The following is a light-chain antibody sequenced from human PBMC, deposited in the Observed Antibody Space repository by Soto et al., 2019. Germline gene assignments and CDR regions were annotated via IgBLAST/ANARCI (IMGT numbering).Light chain of an antibody. J-gene: IGKJ4*01. Sequence: ELVMTQSPATVSVSTGESATLSCGARRSVSSNLAWYQQKPGQAPRLLIFGASTRATGIPARFSGSGSGTEFTLTISSLQSEDFAVYYCQHYDNWPYTFGGGTKVDIK. CDR2: GAS. CDR1: RSVSSN. V-gene: IGKV3-15*01. CDR3: QHYDNWPYT.